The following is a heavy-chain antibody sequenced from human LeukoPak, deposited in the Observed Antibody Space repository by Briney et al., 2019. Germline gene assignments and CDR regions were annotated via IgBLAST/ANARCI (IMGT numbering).Heavy chain of an antibody. CDR1: GFTFSSYW. D-gene: IGHD2-2*01. V-gene: IGHV3-7*01. CDR3: ARRVVPAALYYYGMDV. CDR2: IKQEGSEK. J-gene: IGHJ6*02. Sequence: GGSLRLSCAASGFTFSSYWMSWVHQAPGKGLEWVANIKQEGSEKYYVDSVKGRFTISRDNAKNSLYLQMNSLRAEDTAVYYCARRVVPAALYYYGMDVWGQGTTVTVSS.